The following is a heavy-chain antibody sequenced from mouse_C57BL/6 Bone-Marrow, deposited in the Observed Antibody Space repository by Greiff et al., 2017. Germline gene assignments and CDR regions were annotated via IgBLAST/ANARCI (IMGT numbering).Heavy chain of an antibody. CDR3: APYYDYDGFAY. D-gene: IGHD2-4*01. V-gene: IGHV3-6*01. Sequence: EVQLVESGPGLVKPSQSLSLTCSVTGYSITSGYYWNWIRQFPGNKLEWMGYISYDGSNNYNPSLKNRISITRDTSKNQFFLKLNSVTTEDTATYYCAPYYDYDGFAYGGQGTLVTVSA. CDR1: GYSITSGYY. CDR2: ISYDGSN. J-gene: IGHJ3*01.